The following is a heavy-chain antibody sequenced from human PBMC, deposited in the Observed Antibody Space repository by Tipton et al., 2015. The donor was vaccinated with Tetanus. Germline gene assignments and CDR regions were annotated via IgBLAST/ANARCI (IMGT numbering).Heavy chain of an antibody. Sequence: SLRLSCAASGFTFNRYGINWVRQAPGKGLVRVSSISGSGDTTYYADSVRGRFTVSRGNSKDTVYLDVRSLRDEDTAVYYCATDGLPRGFVMVEATTQKYFRHWGRGTLVTVSS. CDR1: GFTFNRYG. CDR3: ATDGLPRGFVMVEATTQKYFRH. J-gene: IGHJ1*01. CDR2: ISGSGDTT. D-gene: IGHD2-21*01. V-gene: IGHV3-23*01.